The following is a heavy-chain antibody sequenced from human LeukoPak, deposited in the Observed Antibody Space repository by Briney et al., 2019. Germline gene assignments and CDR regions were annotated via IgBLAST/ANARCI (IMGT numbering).Heavy chain of an antibody. V-gene: IGHV1-8*02. J-gene: IGHJ4*02. Sequence: ASVKVSCKASGYTFTCYYMHWVRQAPGQGLEWMGWINPNSGDTGYAQKFQDRVTMTRNTSISTAYMELSSLRSDDTAVYYCARGPPNWGYDYWGPGTLVTVSS. CDR1: GYTFTCYY. CDR2: INPNSGDT. D-gene: IGHD7-27*01. CDR3: ARGPPNWGYDY.